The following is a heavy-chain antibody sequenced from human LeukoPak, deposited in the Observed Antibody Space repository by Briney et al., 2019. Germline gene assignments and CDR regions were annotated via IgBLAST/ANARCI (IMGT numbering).Heavy chain of an antibody. D-gene: IGHD1-26*01. V-gene: IGHV3-7*01. CDR2: VKENGNEQ. CDR1: GFTFSSYW. J-gene: IGHJ3*02. CDR3: ARGPGDFDASDI. Sequence: GGSLRLSCAASGFTFSSYWMSWVRQAPGKGPEWVAHVKENGNEQYYADSVEGRFTISRDNAKRSLFLQMNNLRVEDTAVYYCARGPGDFDASDIWGQGTMVTVSS.